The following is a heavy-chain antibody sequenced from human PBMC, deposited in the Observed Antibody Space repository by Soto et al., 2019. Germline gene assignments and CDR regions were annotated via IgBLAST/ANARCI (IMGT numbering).Heavy chain of an antibody. V-gene: IGHV5-10-1*01. CDR1: RYSFTSYW. J-gene: IGHJ4*02. D-gene: IGHD3-22*01. CDR2: SDPSDTYT. Sequence: RESLRRSCKGSRYSFTSYWIRWVRQMPGKGLEWMGRSDPSDTYTNHSPSFQCHVTISADKSISTAYLHWSSLRASDTAMYYCARHQDDSSGYHDHGSDSWGQAPLVTVS. CDR3: ARHQDDSSGYHDHGSDS.